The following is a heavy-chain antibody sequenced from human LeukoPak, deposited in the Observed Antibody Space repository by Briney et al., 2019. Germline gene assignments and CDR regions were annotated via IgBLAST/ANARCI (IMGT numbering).Heavy chain of an antibody. J-gene: IGHJ4*02. CDR3: ARFAVHRRLTVAGQFGLDY. CDR1: GYTLTELS. V-gene: IGHV1-46*01. D-gene: IGHD6-19*01. CDR2: INPSGGTT. Sequence: ASVKVSCKVSGYTLTELSMHWVRQAPGKGLEWMGIINPSGGTTNYAQKFKGRVTMTRDTSTSTVYMELSSLRSEDTAVYYCARFAVHRRLTVAGQFGLDYWGQGTLVTVSS.